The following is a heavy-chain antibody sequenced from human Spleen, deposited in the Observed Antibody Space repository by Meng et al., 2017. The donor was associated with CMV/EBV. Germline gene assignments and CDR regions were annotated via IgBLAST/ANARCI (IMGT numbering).Heavy chain of an antibody. CDR2: ISYSGST. CDR1: GGSISSSSYC. CDR3: ARGPTYYDFWSGRFDP. V-gene: IGHV4-39*01. J-gene: IGHJ5*02. Sequence: SETLSLTCTVSGGSISSSSYCWGWIRQPPGKGLEWIGSISYSGSTYYNPSLKSRVTISVDTSKNQFSLKLSSVTAADTAVYYCARGPTYYDFWSGRFDPWGQGTLVTVSS. D-gene: IGHD3-3*01.